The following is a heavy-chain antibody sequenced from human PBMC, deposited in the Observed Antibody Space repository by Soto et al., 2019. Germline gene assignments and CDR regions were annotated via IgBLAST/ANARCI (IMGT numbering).Heavy chain of an antibody. D-gene: IGHD6-19*01. CDR3: ARAGYSSGWHGKYFDY. CDR1: GGSISSSSYY. V-gene: IGHV4-39*01. J-gene: IGHJ4*02. CDR2: IYYSGST. Sequence: QLQLQESGPGLVKPSETLSLTCTVSGGSISSSSYYWGWIRQPPGKGLEWIGSIYYSGSTYYNPSLKSRVTISVDTSKNQFSRKLSSVTAADTAVYYCARAGYSSGWHGKYFDYWGQGTLVTVSS.